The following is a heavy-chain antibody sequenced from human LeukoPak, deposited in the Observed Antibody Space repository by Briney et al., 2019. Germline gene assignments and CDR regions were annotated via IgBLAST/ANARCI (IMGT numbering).Heavy chain of an antibody. Sequence: GASVKVSCKASGGTFSSYAISWVRQAPGQGIEWMGGIIPIFGTANYAQKFQGRVTITADESTSTAYMELSSLRSEDTAVYYCAATLPTTDFDYWGQGTLVTVSS. J-gene: IGHJ4*02. CDR3: AATLPTTDFDY. CDR2: IIPIFGTA. D-gene: IGHD1-26*01. V-gene: IGHV1-69*13. CDR1: GGTFSSYA.